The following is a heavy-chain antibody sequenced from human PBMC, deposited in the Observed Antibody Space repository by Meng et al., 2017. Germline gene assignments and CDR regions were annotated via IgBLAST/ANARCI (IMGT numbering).Heavy chain of an antibody. V-gene: IGHV1-2*06. CDR3: ARDEDISAAGKLFGDY. J-gene: IGHJ4*02. CDR1: GYNFPDYY. Sequence: QAQRVQSGAEVKNPGASVQVPCKPSGYNFPDYYIHWVRRAPGQGLEWMGRINPKSGDTHYAQKFQARVTMTGDTSISTAYMELSGLRSDDTAMYYCARDEDISAAGKLFGDYWGQGTLVTVSS. D-gene: IGHD6-25*01. CDR2: INPKSGDT.